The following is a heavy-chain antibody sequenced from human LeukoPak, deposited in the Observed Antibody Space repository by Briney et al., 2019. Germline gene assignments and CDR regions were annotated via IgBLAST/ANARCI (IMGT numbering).Heavy chain of an antibody. J-gene: IGHJ6*03. CDR2: IFTSGIA. Sequence: SETLSLTCTVSGGSIGIYYWNWIRQPAGKGLEWIGRIFTSGIANYNPSLKSRVTMSVDTSKNQFSLNQSSVTAADTAVYYCAREISGTYYNPLGYMDVWGKGTTVTVSS. CDR3: AREISGTYYNPLGYMDV. V-gene: IGHV4-4*07. CDR1: GGSIGIYY. D-gene: IGHD3-10*01.